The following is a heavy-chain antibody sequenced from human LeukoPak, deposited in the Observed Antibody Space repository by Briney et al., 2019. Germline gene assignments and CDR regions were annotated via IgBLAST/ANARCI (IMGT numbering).Heavy chain of an antibody. CDR1: GGSFSGYY. CDR2: INHSGSA. V-gene: IGHV4-34*01. D-gene: IGHD3-22*01. CDR3: ARGRNYYDSSGYYSPNFDY. J-gene: IGHJ4*02. Sequence: PSETLSLTCAVYGGSFSGYYWSWIRQPPGKGLEWIGEINHSGSANYNPSLKSRVTISVDTSKNQFSLKLSSVTAADTAVYYCARGRNYYDSSGYYSPNFDYWGQGTLVTVSS.